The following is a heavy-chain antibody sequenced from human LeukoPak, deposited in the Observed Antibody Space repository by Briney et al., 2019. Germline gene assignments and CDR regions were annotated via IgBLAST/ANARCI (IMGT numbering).Heavy chain of an antibody. CDR3: ATRYCSIAACRASSYKCMDD. J-gene: IGHJ6*04. D-gene: IGHD2-2*01. CDR2: VNQDGGGR. V-gene: IGHV3-7*01. CDR1: GFTFSDNW. Sequence: GGSLRLSCAASGFTFSDNWMTWVRQAPGKGLEWVANVNQDGGGRYYVDSVQGRFIISRDNAQNSVHLQMNSLRAEDTAVYYCATRYCSIAACRASSYKCMDDWGKGTMVIVSS.